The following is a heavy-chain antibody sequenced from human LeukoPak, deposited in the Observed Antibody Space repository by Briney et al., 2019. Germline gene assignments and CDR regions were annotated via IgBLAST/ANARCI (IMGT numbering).Heavy chain of an antibody. CDR3: AREGGPYRPLDY. Sequence: SGTLSLTCGVSGGSISTTNWWTWVRPPPGEGLEWIGEVHLSGRTHYNPSLESRVTMSVDMSENHISLRLTSVTATDTAVYYCAREGGPYRPLDYSGQGTLVTVSS. J-gene: IGHJ4*02. CDR1: GGSISTTNW. CDR2: VHLSGRT. V-gene: IGHV4-4*02.